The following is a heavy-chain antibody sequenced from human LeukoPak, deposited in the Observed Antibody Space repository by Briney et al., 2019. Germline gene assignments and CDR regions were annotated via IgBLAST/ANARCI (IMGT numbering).Heavy chain of an antibody. Sequence: SETLSLTCTVSGGSVSSGSYYWSWIRQPPGKGLEWIGYIYYSGSTNYNPSLKSRVTISVDTSKNQFSLKLSSVTAADTAVYYCARVGVAVAGAGYYGMDVWGQGTTVIVSS. J-gene: IGHJ6*02. CDR1: GGSVSSGSYY. CDR2: IYYSGST. CDR3: ARVGVAVAGAGYYGMDV. V-gene: IGHV4-61*01. D-gene: IGHD6-19*01.